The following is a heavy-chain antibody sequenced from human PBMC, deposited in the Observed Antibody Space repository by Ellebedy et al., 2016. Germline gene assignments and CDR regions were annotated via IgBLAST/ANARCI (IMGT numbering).Heavy chain of an antibody. Sequence: GGSLRLSXAASGFTFNKAWMNWVRQAPRQGLEWVGRIKSETDGGTTDYAAPVEGRFTISRDDAKNILFLQMNRLKSEDTALYYCTMTWGDWDLLTYGFDMWGQGTMVTVSS. CDR3: TMTWGDWDLLTYGFDM. CDR1: GFTFNKAW. J-gene: IGHJ3*02. D-gene: IGHD3/OR15-3a*01. V-gene: IGHV3-15*01. CDR2: IKSETDGGTT.